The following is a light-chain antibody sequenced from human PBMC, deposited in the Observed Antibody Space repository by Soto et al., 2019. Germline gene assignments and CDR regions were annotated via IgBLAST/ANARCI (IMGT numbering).Light chain of an antibody. CDR2: GAS. J-gene: IGKJ4*01. CDR1: QSVGTT. CDR3: QQYSTWLS. Sequence: EIVMTQSPATLSMSPGERVTLSCRASQSVGTTLAWYQQKPGQPPRLLIRGASTRATGIPDRFGGSGSGTEFTLTISSLQSEDFAVYYCQQYSTWLSVGGGTKVEIK. V-gene: IGKV3-15*01.